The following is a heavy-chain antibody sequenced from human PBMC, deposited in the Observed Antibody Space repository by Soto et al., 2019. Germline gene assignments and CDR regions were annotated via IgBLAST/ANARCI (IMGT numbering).Heavy chain of an antibody. J-gene: IGHJ4*02. CDR3: ARDASVGLNDY. Sequence: GAPVEAYFKASGYTTTRYGLSWVSQAPGQGLEWMGWISSYNGNTKYAQKLQGRVTMTTDTSTSTAYMELRSLRSDYTAVYYCARDASVGLNDYWGQGTLVTVS. CDR2: ISSYNGNT. D-gene: IGHD1-26*01. V-gene: IGHV1-18*01. CDR1: GYTTTRYG.